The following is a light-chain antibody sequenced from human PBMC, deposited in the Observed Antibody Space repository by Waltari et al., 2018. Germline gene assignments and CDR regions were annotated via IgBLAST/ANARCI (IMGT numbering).Light chain of an antibody. Sequence: SSELTQDPAVSVALGQTVRITCQGDSLSSYYARWYQQKPGQAPVLVIYGKNNRPSGIPDRFSGSSSGNTASLTITGAQAEDEADYYCNSRDSSGNHVVVGGGTKLTVL. CDR3: NSRDSSGNHVV. CDR1: SLSSYY. V-gene: IGLV3-19*01. CDR2: GKN. J-gene: IGLJ2*01.